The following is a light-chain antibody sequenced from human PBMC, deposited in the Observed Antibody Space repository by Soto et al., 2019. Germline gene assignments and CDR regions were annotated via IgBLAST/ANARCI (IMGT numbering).Light chain of an antibody. Sequence: DIQMTQSPPSLSASVGDRVTIACRASQSIATYLNWYQQRPGQAPQLLISAASTLRSGVPSWFSGSGSGTDFTLTIDSLQTEDFASYYCQQSYTVPITFGQGTRLDFK. CDR2: AAS. CDR3: QQSYTVPIT. J-gene: IGKJ5*01. V-gene: IGKV1-39*01. CDR1: QSIATY.